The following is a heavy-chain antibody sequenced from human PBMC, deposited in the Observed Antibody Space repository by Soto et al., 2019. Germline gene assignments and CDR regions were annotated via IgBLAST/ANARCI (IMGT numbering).Heavy chain of an antibody. CDR1: GFTFSSYE. CDR3: ARAGIAVAGMFDY. J-gene: IGHJ4*02. Sequence: GGSLRLSCAASGFTFSSYEMNWVRQAPGEGLEWVSYISSSGSTIYYADSVKGRFTISRDNAKNSLYLQMNSLRAEDTAVYYCARAGIAVAGMFDYWGQGTLVTVSS. CDR2: ISSSGSTI. V-gene: IGHV3-48*03. D-gene: IGHD6-19*01.